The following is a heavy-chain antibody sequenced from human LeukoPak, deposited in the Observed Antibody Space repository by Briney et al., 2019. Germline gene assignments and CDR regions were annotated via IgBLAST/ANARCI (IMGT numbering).Heavy chain of an antibody. CDR1: GYTFRSYW. CDR2: INQDGSTK. V-gene: IGHV3-7*01. Sequence: GGSLRLSCAAFGYTFRSYWVTWVRQAPGKGLEWVAHINQDGSTKNYAGSLKGRFTISRDNAKNSLFLQMNSLRADDTAVYYCARANLMAPETLDFWGQGTLVTVSS. J-gene: IGHJ4*02. D-gene: IGHD2-8*01. CDR3: ARANLMAPETLDF.